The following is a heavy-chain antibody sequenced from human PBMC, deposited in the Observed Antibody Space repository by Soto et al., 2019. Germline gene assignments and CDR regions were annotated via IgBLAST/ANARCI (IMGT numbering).Heavy chain of an antibody. CDR2: IYYSENT. Sequence: PSETLSLTCSVSGVSISSGDYYWSWIRQPPGKGLEWIGYIYYSENTYSNPSLKSRVAISGDTSKNQFSLKLSSVTAADTAVYYCARHTGNWYVFDYWGQGTLVTVSS. CDR3: ARHTGNWYVFDY. CDR1: GVSISSGDYY. V-gene: IGHV4-30-4*01. D-gene: IGHD1-1*01. J-gene: IGHJ4*02.